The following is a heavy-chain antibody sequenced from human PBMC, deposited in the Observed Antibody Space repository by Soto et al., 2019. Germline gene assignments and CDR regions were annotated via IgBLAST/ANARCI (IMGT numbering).Heavy chain of an antibody. CDR2: IYSTGST. CDR1: GGSIRPYY. J-gene: IGHJ4*02. CDR3: ARGSPMSSSFTLDS. Sequence: QVQLQESGPGLVKPSETLSLTCTVSGGSIRPYYWSWIRQPPGKGLEWIGYIYSTGSTNYISSLKSRVTMSLDTSKNQFSLKLNSVTAADTALYYCARGSPMSSSFTLDSWGQGTLVAVSS. D-gene: IGHD6-6*01. V-gene: IGHV4-59*01.